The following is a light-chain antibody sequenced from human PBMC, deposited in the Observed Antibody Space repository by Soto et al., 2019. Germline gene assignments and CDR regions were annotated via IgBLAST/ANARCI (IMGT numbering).Light chain of an antibody. CDR3: CSYTTTSTCV. J-gene: IGLJ1*01. CDR1: SSDIGAYNY. CDR2: DVS. V-gene: IGLV2-14*03. Sequence: QSALTQPASVSGSPGQSITISCTGTSSDIGAYNYVSWYQQHPPKAPKLMIYDVSNRPSGVSSRFSGSKSGNTASLTISGLQAEDEADYYCCSYTTTSTCVFGTGTKLTVL.